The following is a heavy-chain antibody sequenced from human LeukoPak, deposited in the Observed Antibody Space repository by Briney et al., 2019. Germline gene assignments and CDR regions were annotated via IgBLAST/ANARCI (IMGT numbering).Heavy chain of an antibody. D-gene: IGHD6-19*01. J-gene: IGHJ4*02. CDR2: ISSSSSYI. CDR1: GFXFSSYS. V-gene: IGHV3-21*01. CDR3: ARKQWLAH. Sequence: PGGSLRLSCAASGFXFSSYSINWARQAPGKGLEWVSSISSSSSYIYYADSVKGRFTISRDNAKNSLYLQMNSLRAEDTAVYYCARKQWLAHWGQGTLVTVSS.